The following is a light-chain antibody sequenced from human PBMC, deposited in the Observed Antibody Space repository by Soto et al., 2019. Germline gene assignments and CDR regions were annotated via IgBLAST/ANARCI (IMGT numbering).Light chain of an antibody. CDR3: QQYGTSPST. V-gene: IGKV3-20*01. CDR1: QSVTYSY. Sequence: EIVLTQSPGTLSLSPGERATLSCWASQSVTYSYLAWYQQKPGQAPRLLTSGASSRATGIPDRFSGSGSGTDFTLTISRLEPEDFEVYYCQQYGTSPSTFGQGTKVDIK. J-gene: IGKJ1*01. CDR2: GAS.